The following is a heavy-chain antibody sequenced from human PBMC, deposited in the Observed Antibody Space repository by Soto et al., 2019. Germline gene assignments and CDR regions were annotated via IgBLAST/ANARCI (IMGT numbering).Heavy chain of an antibody. D-gene: IGHD5-12*01. J-gene: IGHJ5*02. CDR1: GYTFTSYG. CDR2: ISAYNGNT. V-gene: IGHV1-18*01. Sequence: QVQLVQSGAEVKKPGASVKVSCKASGYTFTSYGISWVRQAPGQGLEWMGWISAYNGNTNDAQKLQGRVPMTTDTSTSTADMELRSLRSDDTAVYYCARDGWPTIYVDNGWFDPWGQGTLVTVSS. CDR3: ARDGWPTIYVDNGWFDP.